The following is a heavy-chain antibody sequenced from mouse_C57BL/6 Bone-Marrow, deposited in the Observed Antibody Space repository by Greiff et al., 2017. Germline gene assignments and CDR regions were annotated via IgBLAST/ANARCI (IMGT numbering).Heavy chain of an antibody. J-gene: IGHJ3*01. CDR1: GFTFSDFY. V-gene: IGHV7-1*01. CDR3: ARDDSFAY. CDR2: SRNKANDYTT. Sequence: EVKLMESGGGLVQSGRSLRLSCATSGFTFSDFYMEWVRQAPGKGLEWIAASRNKANDYTTEYSASVKGRFIVSRDTSQSILYLQMNALRAEDTAIYYCARDDSFAYWGQGTLVTVSA.